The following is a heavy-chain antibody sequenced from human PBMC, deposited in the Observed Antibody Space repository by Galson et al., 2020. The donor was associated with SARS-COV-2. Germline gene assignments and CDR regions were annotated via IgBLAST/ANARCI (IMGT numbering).Heavy chain of an antibody. J-gene: IGHJ4*02. V-gene: IGHV3-23*01. CDR2: ISGSGGST. D-gene: IGHD3-22*01. CDR3: AKDGHRAIVVVISNFDY. CDR1: GFTFSGYA. Sequence: GESLKISCAASGFTFSGYAMSWVRQAPGKGLEWVSAISGSGGSTYYADSVKGRFTISRDNSKNTLYLQMNSLRAEDTAVYYCAKDGHRAIVVVISNFDYWGQGTLVTVSS.